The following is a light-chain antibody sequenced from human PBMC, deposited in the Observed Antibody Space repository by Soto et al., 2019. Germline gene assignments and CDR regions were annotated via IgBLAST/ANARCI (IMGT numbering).Light chain of an antibody. J-gene: IGKJ1*01. Sequence: DIQMTQSPSTLSASVGDRVTITCRASQSISSWLAWYQQKPGKAPKLPIYKASSLESRVPSRFSGSGSGTEFTLTISSLQPDDFATYYCQQYNSYRRTFGQGTKVEIK. CDR2: KAS. CDR1: QSISSW. CDR3: QQYNSYRRT. V-gene: IGKV1-5*03.